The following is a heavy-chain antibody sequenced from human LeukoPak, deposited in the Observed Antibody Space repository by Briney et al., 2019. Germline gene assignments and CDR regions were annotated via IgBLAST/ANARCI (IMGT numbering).Heavy chain of an antibody. CDR2: ISAYNGNT. CDR1: GYTFTSYG. CDR3: ARGLSSTSLETPGYYYYMDV. D-gene: IGHD2-2*01. V-gene: IGHV1-18*01. J-gene: IGHJ6*03. Sequence: ASVKVSCKAAGYTFTSYGISWVRQAPGQGLGWMGWISAYNGNTNYAEHAQGRVTMTRDKSTSTVYMQVRSLRSDDTAVYYCARGLSSTSLETPGYYYYMDVWGKGTTVTVSS.